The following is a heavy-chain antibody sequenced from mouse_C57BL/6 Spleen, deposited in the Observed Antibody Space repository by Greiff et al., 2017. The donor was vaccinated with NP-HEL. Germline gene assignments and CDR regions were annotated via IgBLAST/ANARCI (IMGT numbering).Heavy chain of an antibody. Sequence: QVQLKQSGTELVKPGASVKLSCKASGYTFTSYWMHWVKQRPGQGLEWIGNINPSNGCTNYNEKFKSKATLTVDKSSSTAYMQLSSLTSEDSAVYYCARGNYGSSDYFDYWGQGTTLTVSS. CDR3: ARGNYGSSDYFDY. J-gene: IGHJ2*01. CDR1: GYTFTSYW. V-gene: IGHV1-53*01. D-gene: IGHD1-1*01. CDR2: INPSNGCT.